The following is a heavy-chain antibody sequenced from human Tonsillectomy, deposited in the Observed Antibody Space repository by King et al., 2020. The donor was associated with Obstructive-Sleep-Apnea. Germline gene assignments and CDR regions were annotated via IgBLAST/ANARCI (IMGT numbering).Heavy chain of an antibody. V-gene: IGHV5-51*01. CDR3: ASLPPYSGSHFDY. Sequence: QLVQSGADMKKAGESLKISCKGSGYSFTNYWIGWVRQMPGKGLEWMGIIYPGDSDTRYSPSFQGQVTISADKSISTAYLQWSSLKASDTAMYYCASLPPYSGSHFDYWGQGTLVTVSS. D-gene: IGHD1-26*01. CDR1: GYSFTNYW. J-gene: IGHJ4*02. CDR2: IYPGDSDT.